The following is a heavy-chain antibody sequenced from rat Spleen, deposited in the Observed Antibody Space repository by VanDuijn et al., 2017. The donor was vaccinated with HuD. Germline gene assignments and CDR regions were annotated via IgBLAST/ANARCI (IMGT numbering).Heavy chain of an antibody. CDR1: GSPCNNYD. Sequence: EVQLVESGGGLVQPGRPLQLSCAASGSPCNNYDLAWARQTTTKGLDWVASISPSGGGPYYRDSVKGLFTVSSDNAKTTLYLQMDSLRSEDTATYYCTRHDYPGVTTNWFAYWGQGTLVTVSS. V-gene: IGHV5-25*01. J-gene: IGHJ3*01. CDR3: TRHDYPGVTTNWFAY. CDR2: ISPSGGGP. D-gene: IGHD1-4*01.